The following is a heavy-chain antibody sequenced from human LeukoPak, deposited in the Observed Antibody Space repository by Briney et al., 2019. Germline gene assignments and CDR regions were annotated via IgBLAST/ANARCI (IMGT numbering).Heavy chain of an antibody. D-gene: IGHD3-10*01. Sequence: GGSLRLFCAASGFTVSSNYMSWVRQAPGKGLEWVSIIYSGGSTSYADSVKGRFTISRDNSKNTLYLQMNSLRAEDTAVYYCARDGPRSSGSYPIWGQGTMVTVSS. CDR1: GFTVSSNY. V-gene: IGHV3-53*01. CDR2: IYSGGST. J-gene: IGHJ3*02. CDR3: ARDGPRSSGSYPI.